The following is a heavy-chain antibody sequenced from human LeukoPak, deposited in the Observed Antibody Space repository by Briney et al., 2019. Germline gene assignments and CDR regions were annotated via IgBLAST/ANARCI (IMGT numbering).Heavy chain of an antibody. D-gene: IGHD5-18*01. CDR2: INGGNTNT. J-gene: IGHJ3*01. CDR1: GYTFTYYA. CDR3: ARAPPEDTAT. V-gene: IGHV1-3*01. Sequence: GASVKVSCKASGYTFTYYAMHWVRQAPGQRLEWMGWINGGNTNTKYSQKFQGRVTITRDTSATTGYMELSSLRSEDTAVYYCARAPPEDTATWGQGTMVTVSS.